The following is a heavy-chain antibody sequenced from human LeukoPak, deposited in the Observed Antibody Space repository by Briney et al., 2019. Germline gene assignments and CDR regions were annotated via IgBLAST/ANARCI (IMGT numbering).Heavy chain of an antibody. Sequence: GGSLRLSCAASGFTFTNYWMSWVRQAPGKGLELVANIKQDRSEKYYVDSVKGRFTISRDNAKNSLYLQMNSLRAEDTAVYYCARGGEGYGAFDIWGQGTMVTVSS. CDR1: GFTFTNYW. D-gene: IGHD3-16*01. J-gene: IGHJ3*02. CDR3: ARGGEGYGAFDI. CDR2: IKQDRSEK. V-gene: IGHV3-7*01.